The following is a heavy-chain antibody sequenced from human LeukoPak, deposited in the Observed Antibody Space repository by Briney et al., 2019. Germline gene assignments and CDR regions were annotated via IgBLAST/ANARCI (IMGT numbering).Heavy chain of an antibody. V-gene: IGHV4-39*07. CDR3: ARDLGVLRFLEWTPLGSWFDP. J-gene: IGHJ5*02. Sequence: SETLSLTCTVSGGSISSSSYYWGWIRQPPGKGLEWIGSIYYSGSTYYNPSLKSRVTISVDTSKNQFSLKLSSVTAADTAVYYCARDLGVLRFLEWTPLGSWFDPWGQGTLVTVSS. CDR2: IYYSGST. D-gene: IGHD3-3*01. CDR1: GGSISSSSYY.